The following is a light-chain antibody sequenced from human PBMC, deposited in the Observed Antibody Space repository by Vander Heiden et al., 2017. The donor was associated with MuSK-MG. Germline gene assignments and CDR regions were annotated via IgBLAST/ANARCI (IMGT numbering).Light chain of an antibody. Sequence: QSALTQPPSASGSPGQSVTISCTGTSSDVGGYNYVSWYQQHPGKAPNRMMFDVSKRPSGVPDRFSGSKSGNTASLPASGLQAEDEADDYCSYSEGSNNCLVFGGGTKITVL. V-gene: IGLV2-8*01. CDR3: SYSEGSNNCLV. CDR2: DVS. CDR1: SSDVGGYNY. J-gene: IGLJ2*01.